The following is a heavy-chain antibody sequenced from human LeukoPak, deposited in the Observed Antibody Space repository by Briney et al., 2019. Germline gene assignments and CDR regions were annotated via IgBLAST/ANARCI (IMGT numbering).Heavy chain of an antibody. Sequence: ASVKVSCKASGYTFTSFGITWVRQAPGQGLEWMGWISAYNGNTNYAQKFQGRVTMTTDTSTSTAYMELKSLRSDDTAVYYCARDVATGYYYYYYGMDVWGQGTTVTVSS. J-gene: IGHJ6*02. V-gene: IGHV1-18*01. CDR3: ARDVATGYYYYYYGMDV. CDR2: ISAYNGNT. CDR1: GYTFTSFG. D-gene: IGHD5-12*01.